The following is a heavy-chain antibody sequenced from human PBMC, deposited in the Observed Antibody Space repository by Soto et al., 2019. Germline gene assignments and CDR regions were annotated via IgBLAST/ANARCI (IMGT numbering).Heavy chain of an antibody. V-gene: IGHV3-30*18. CDR2: ISYDGSNK. CDR1: GFTFSSYG. CDR3: AKDRLPSITTKRYYYGMDV. Sequence: HPGGSLRLSCAASGFTFSSYGMHWVRQAPGKGLEWVAVISYDGSNKYYADSVKGRFTISRDNSKNTLYLQMNSLRAEDTAVYYCAKDRLPSITTKRYYYGMDVWGQGTTVTVSS. J-gene: IGHJ6*02. D-gene: IGHD4-17*01.